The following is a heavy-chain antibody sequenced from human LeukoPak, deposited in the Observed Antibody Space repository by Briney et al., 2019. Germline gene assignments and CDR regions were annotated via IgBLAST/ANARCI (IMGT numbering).Heavy chain of an antibody. D-gene: IGHD2-15*01. Sequence: SETLSLTCTVSGGSMSSSNYFWVWTRQPPGKGLEWIGSVYYSGSSYYTSSLKSRVIISVDTTKNQFSLKLSSVTAADTAVYHCARHVRYCGMDVWGQGATVTVSS. J-gene: IGHJ6*02. V-gene: IGHV4-39*01. CDR1: GGSMSSSNYF. CDR2: VYYSGSS. CDR3: ARHVRYCGMDV.